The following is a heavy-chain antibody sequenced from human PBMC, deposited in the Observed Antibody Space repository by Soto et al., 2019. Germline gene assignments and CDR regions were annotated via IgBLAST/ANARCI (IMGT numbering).Heavy chain of an antibody. D-gene: IGHD3-10*01. CDR3: AAGYYYGSGSYSPLDY. CDR1: GFTFTSSA. Sequence: ASVKVSCKASGFTFTSSAVQWVRQARGQRLEWIGWIVVGSGNTNYAQKFQERVTITRDMSTSTAYMELSSLRSEDTAVYYCAAGYYYGSGSYSPLDYWGQGTLVTVSS. CDR2: IVVGSGNT. J-gene: IGHJ4*02. V-gene: IGHV1-58*01.